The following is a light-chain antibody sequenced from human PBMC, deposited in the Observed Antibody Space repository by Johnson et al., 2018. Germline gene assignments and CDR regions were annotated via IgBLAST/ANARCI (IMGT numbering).Light chain of an antibody. CDR2: ENN. J-gene: IGLJ1*01. CDR1: SSNIGNNY. CDR3: GTWDSSLSAGNV. V-gene: IGLV1-51*02. Sequence: QSVLTQPPSVSAAPGQKVTISCSGSSSNIGNNYVSWYQQLQGTAPKLLIYENNKRPSGIPDRFSGSKPGTSATLGITGLQTGDEADYYCGTWDSSLSAGNVFGTGTKVTVL.